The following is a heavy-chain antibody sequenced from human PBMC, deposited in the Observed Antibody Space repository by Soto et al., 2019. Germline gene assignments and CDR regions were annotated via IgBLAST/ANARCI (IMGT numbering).Heavy chain of an antibody. J-gene: IGHJ3*02. Sequence: PGGCLRHSCVAAGCDFRSYEMNWVRQAPGKGLEWVSNIRANDESIYYADSVRGRVSVSRDNAKNSLFLEMNSLRVDDTAVYYCARETLRDAIDIWGQGTMVTVSS. CDR1: GCDFRSYE. CDR3: ARETLRDAIDI. CDR2: IRANDESI. V-gene: IGHV3-48*03.